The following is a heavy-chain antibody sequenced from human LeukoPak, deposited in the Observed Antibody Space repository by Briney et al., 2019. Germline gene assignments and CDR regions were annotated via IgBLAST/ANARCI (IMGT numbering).Heavy chain of an antibody. CDR3: ARDHDFYRDPVKFDY. CDR1: GYTFTSYG. V-gene: IGHV1-18*01. D-gene: IGHD3-3*01. CDR2: ISAYNGNT. Sequence: ASVKVSCKGSGYTFTSYGISWVRQAPGQGLEWMGWISAYNGNTNYAQKLQGRVTMTTDTSTSTSYMELRSLRSDDTAVYYCARDHDFYRDPVKFDYWGQGTLVTVSS. J-gene: IGHJ4*02.